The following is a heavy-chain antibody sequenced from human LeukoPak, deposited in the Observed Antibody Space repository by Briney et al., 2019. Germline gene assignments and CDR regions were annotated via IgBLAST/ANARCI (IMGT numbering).Heavy chain of an antibody. V-gene: IGHV3-23*01. CDR2: IRSGAGTT. D-gene: IGHD2-2*01. CDR3: AKYTATGSTRWFDP. J-gene: IGHJ5*02. Sequence: NPGGSLRLSCAASGFTFSSYAMTWVRQAPGKGLEWVSVIRSGAGTTYYADSVKGWFTISRDNSKNMLYLQMNSLRAEDTAVYYCAKYTATGSTRWFDPWGQGTLVTVSS. CDR1: GFTFSSYA.